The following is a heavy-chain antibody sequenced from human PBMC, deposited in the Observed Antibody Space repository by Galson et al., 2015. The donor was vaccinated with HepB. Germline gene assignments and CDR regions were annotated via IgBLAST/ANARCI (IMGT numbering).Heavy chain of an antibody. V-gene: IGHV1-8*01. CDR1: GYTFTSYD. CDR2: MNPNSGNT. J-gene: IGHJ4*02. CDR3: ARGYRYCSSTSCYTPGILGY. Sequence: SVKVSCKASGYTFTSYDINWVRQATGQGLEWMGWMNPNSGNTGYAQKFQGRVTMTRNTSISTAYMELSSLRSEDTAVYYCARGYRYCSSTSCYTPGILGYWGQGTLVTVSS. D-gene: IGHD2-2*02.